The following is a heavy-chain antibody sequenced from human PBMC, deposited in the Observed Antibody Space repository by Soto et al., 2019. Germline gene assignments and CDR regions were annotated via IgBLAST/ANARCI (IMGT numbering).Heavy chain of an antibody. V-gene: IGHV4-39*01. CDR3: ARRGGFYDS. D-gene: IGHD3-16*01. CDR2: IYYTGRT. J-gene: IGHJ5*02. CDR1: GGSIMSNSYY. Sequence: QLQLQESGPGLVKSSDTLSLTCTVSGGSIMSNSYYWVWIRQPPGKGLEWIGSIYYTGRTYYNPSLSSRVTISLDTSKNQFSLNVSSVTAADTAVYYCARRGGFYDSWGQGTLVTVSS.